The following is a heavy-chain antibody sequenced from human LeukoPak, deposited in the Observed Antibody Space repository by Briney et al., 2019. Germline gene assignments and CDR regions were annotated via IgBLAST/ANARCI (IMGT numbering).Heavy chain of an antibody. Sequence: GGSLRLSCAASGFTFSSYAMSCVRQAPGEGLEWVSAISGSGGSTYYADSVKGRFTISRDNSKNTLYLQMNSLRAEDTAVYYCAKDTPRYSSSWYDFNWFDPWGQGTLVTVSS. V-gene: IGHV3-23*01. D-gene: IGHD6-13*01. CDR1: GFTFSSYA. J-gene: IGHJ5*02. CDR3: AKDTPRYSSSWYDFNWFDP. CDR2: ISGSGGST.